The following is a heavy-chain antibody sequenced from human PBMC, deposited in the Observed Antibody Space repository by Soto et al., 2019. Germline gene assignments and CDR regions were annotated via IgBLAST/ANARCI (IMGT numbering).Heavy chain of an antibody. CDR3: ARVRGRNYYGMDV. Sequence: PSETLSLTCAVSGYSISSSNWWGWIRQPPGKGLEWIGYIYYSGTTYYNPSLKSRVTMSVDTSKNQFSLKLTSVTAVDTAVYYCARVRGRNYYGMDVGGQGTTVTVSS. V-gene: IGHV4-28*03. CDR2: IYYSGTT. D-gene: IGHD3-10*01. J-gene: IGHJ6*02. CDR1: GYSISSSNW.